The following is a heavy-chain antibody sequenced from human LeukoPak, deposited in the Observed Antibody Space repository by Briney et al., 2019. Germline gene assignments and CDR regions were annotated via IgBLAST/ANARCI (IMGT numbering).Heavy chain of an antibody. CDR3: ARTTEGGYTYDYFYYYYMDV. CDR1: GFTFSSYW. D-gene: IGHD5-18*01. J-gene: IGHJ6*03. Sequence: GGSLRLSCAASGFTFSSYWMSWVRQAPGKGLEWVANIKQDGSEKYYVDSVKGRFTISRDNAKNSLYLQMNSLRAEDTAVYYCARTTEGGYTYDYFYYYYMDVWGKGTTVTISS. CDR2: IKQDGSEK. V-gene: IGHV3-7*01.